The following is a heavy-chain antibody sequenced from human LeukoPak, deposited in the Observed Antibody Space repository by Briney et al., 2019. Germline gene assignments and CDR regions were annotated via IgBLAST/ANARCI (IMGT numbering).Heavy chain of an antibody. CDR1: GGSISSSSHY. V-gene: IGHV4-39*01. J-gene: IGHJ6*03. CDR2: IYHSGRT. D-gene: IGHD6-19*01. CDR3: ARLRYSSGWYQGYYYYYMDV. Sequence: PSETLSLTCTVSGGSISSSSHYWGWIRQPPGKGLEWIGSIYHSGRTYYNPSLKSRVTISVDTSKNQFSLKLSSVTAADTAVYYCARLRYSSGWYQGYYYYYMDVWGKGTTVTISS.